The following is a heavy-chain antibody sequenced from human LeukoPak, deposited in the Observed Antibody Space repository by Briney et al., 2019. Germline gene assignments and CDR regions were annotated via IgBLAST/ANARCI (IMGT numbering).Heavy chain of an antibody. D-gene: IGHD5-18*01. CDR3: ARGLLGTAMVLFDY. V-gene: IGHV1-8*01. J-gene: IGHJ4*02. Sequence: ASVKVSCKASGYTFTSYDINWVRQATGQGLEWMGWTNPNSGNTGYAQKFQGRVTMTRNTSISTAYMELSSLRSEDTAVYYCARGLLGTAMVLFDYWGQGTLVTVSS. CDR1: GYTFTSYD. CDR2: TNPNSGNT.